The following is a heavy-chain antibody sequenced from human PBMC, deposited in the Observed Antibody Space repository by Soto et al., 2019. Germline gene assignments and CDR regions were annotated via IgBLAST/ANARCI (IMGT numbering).Heavy chain of an antibody. CDR2: FDPEDGET. Sequence: ASVKVSCKVSGYTLTELSMHWVRQAPGKGLEWMGGFDPEDGETIYAQKFQGSVTMTEDTSTDTAYMELSSLRSEDTAVYDCATDRRSTMVREGHYYYGMDVWGQGTTVTVSS. J-gene: IGHJ6*02. CDR1: GYTLTELS. V-gene: IGHV1-24*01. D-gene: IGHD3-10*01. CDR3: ATDRRSTMVREGHYYYGMDV.